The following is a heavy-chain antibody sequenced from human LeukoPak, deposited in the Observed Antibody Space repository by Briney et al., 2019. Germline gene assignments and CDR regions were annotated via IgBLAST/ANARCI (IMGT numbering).Heavy chain of an antibody. CDR1: GFTFSSYE. Sequence: GGSLRLSCAAAGFTFSSYEMNWVRQAPGKGLKWVSYISSSGSTIYYADSVKGRFTISRDNAKNSLYLQMNSLRAEDTAVYYCARKGLRIAGFDPWGQGTLVTVSS. CDR2: ISSSGSTI. V-gene: IGHV3-48*03. J-gene: IGHJ5*02. CDR3: ARKGLRIAGFDP. D-gene: IGHD1-26*01.